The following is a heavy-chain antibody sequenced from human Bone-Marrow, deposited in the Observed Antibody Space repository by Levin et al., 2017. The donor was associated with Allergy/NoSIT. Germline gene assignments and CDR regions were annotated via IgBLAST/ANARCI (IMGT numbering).Heavy chain of an antibody. J-gene: IGHJ3*02. CDR2: ISGSGDSA. CDR3: VKDSSDSSGYDAFDI. Sequence: GESLKISCAASGFTFSNYAMTWVRQAPGRGLEWVSSISGSGDSADYADSVKGRFTLSRDNSKDTLYLQMNSLRAEDTAVYYCVKDSSDSSGYDAFDIWGQGTMVTVSS. D-gene: IGHD3-22*01. V-gene: IGHV3-23*01. CDR1: GFTFSNYA.